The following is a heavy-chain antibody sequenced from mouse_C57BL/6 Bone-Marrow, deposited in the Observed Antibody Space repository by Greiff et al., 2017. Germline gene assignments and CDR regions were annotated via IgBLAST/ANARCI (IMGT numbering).Heavy chain of an antibody. CDR2: IYPGSGNT. V-gene: IGHV1-76*01. CDR1: GYTFTDYY. J-gene: IGHJ2*01. D-gene: IGHD2-3*01. CDR3: ARWGLLRPYFDY. Sequence: VQLQQSGAELVRPGASVKLSCKASGYTFTDYYINWVKQRPGQGLEWIARIYPGSGNTYYNEKFKGKATLTAEKSSSTAYMQLSSLTSEDSAVYFCARWGLLRPYFDYWGQGTTLTVSS.